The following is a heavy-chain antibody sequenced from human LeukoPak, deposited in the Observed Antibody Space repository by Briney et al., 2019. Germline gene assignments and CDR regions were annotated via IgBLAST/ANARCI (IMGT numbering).Heavy chain of an antibody. Sequence: GESLKISCKGSGYSFTNYWIGWVRQMPGKGLEWMGIIYSGDSDTRYSPSFQGQVTISADKSISTAYLQWSSLKASDTAIYYCASPSIAATGAPYYYYGMDVWGQGTTVTVSS. CDR2: IYSGDSDT. D-gene: IGHD6-13*01. J-gene: IGHJ6*02. V-gene: IGHV5-51*01. CDR1: GYSFTNYW. CDR3: ASPSIAATGAPYYYYGMDV.